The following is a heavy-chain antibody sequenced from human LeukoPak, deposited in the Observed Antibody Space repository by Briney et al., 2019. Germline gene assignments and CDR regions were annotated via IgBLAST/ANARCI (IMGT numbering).Heavy chain of an antibody. CDR2: ISSSSSYI. CDR3: ARDRQLGVIDY. D-gene: IGHD1-1*01. Sequence: GGSLRLSCAASGFTFSSYSMNWVRQAPGKGLEWVSSISSSSSYIYYADSVKGRFTISRDNAKNSLYLQMNSLRAEDTAVYYCARDRQLGVIDYWGQGTLVTVSS. J-gene: IGHJ4*02. CDR1: GFTFSSYS. V-gene: IGHV3-21*01.